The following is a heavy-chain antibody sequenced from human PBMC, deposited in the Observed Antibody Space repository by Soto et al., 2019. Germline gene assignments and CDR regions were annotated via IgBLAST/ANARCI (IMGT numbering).Heavy chain of an antibody. J-gene: IGHJ6*03. Sequence: VASVKVSCKASGYTFTGYYMHWVRQAPGQGLEWMGWINPNSGGTNYAQKFQGWVTMTSDTSISTAYMELSRLRSDDTAVYYCARDGSGTVTTMDYYYYMDVWGKGTTVTVS. CDR2: INPNSGGT. V-gene: IGHV1-2*04. CDR3: ARDGSGTVTTMDYYYYMDV. D-gene: IGHD4-17*01. CDR1: GYTFTGYY.